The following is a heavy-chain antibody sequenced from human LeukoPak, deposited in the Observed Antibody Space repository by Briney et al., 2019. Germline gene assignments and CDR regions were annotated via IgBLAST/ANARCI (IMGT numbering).Heavy chain of an antibody. CDR2: IEGDGTST. CDR3: AREPSAVSGPIDF. CDR1: GFTFGRYW. J-gene: IGHJ4*02. V-gene: IGHV3-74*01. Sequence: SGGSLRLSCAASGFTFGRYWMHWVRQAPGKGLVWVSGIEGDGTSTSYADFVKGRFTISRDNAKNTLNLQMNSLRTEDTAVYYCAREPSAVSGPIDFWGQGTLVTVSS. D-gene: IGHD6-19*01.